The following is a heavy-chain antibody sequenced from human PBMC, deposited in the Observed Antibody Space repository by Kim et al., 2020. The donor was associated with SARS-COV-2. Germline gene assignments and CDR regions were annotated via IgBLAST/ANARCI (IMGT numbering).Heavy chain of an antibody. CDR1: GYTFTTYG. Sequence: ASVKVSCKASGYTFTTYGISWVRQAPGQGLEWMGWISAYNGKTNYAQKLQGRVTMTTDTSTSTAYMELRSLRSDDTAVYYCARDRIAVRPGWFDPWGQGTLGSVSS. CDR2: ISAYNGKT. CDR3: ARDRIAVRPGWFDP. D-gene: IGHD6-6*01. V-gene: IGHV1-18*01. J-gene: IGHJ5*02.